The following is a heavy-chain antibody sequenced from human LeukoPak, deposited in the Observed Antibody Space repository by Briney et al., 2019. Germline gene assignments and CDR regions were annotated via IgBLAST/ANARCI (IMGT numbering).Heavy chain of an antibody. CDR2: INPNSGGT. CDR1: GYTFTGYY. D-gene: IGHD2-21*02. Sequence: ASVKVSCKASGYTFTGYYMHWVRQAPGQGLEWMGWINPNSGGTNYAQKFQGRVTMTRDTSISTAYMELSRLRSDDTAVYYCARVVTAFPSSPNNNRFRPWGQGTLVTVSS. CDR3: ARVVTAFPSSPNNNRFRP. V-gene: IGHV1-2*02. J-gene: IGHJ5*02.